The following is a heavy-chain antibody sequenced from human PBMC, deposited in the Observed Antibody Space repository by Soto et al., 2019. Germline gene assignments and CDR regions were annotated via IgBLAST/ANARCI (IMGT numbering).Heavy chain of an antibody. CDR2: IYYSGST. CDR3: ARPTYNAVAGTGSHNWFDP. Sequence: QLQLQESGPGLVKPSETLSLTCTVSGGSISSSSYYWGWIRQPPGKGLEWIGSIYYSGSTYYNPSLKSRVTISVDTSKNQFSLKLSSVTAADTAVYYCARPTYNAVAGTGSHNWFDPWGQGTLVTVSS. CDR1: GGSISSSSYY. V-gene: IGHV4-39*01. D-gene: IGHD6-19*01. J-gene: IGHJ5*02.